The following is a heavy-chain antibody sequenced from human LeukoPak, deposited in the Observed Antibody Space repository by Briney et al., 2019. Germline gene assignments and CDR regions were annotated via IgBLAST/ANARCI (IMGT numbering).Heavy chain of an antibody. CDR1: GFTFSDHV. CDR3: AKEGGEGEYYYRSGFLSPYFDY. J-gene: IGHJ4*02. V-gene: IGHV3-23*01. Sequence: GGSLRLSCAASGFTFSDHVMSWVRQAPGKGLEWVSSVRASGVGIHYADSVKGRFTISRDNSKNTLYLQMNSLRAEDTAVYYCAKEGGEGEYYYRSGFLSPYFDYWGQGTLVTVSS. CDR2: VRASGVGI. D-gene: IGHD3-22*01.